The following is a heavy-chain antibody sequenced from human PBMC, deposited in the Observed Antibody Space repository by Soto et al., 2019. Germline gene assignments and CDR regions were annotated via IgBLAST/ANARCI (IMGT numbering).Heavy chain of an antibody. CDR2: FSAGGDYS. J-gene: IGHJ4*02. CDR3: AREARYDRGVYHYEGIDY. CDR1: GFSFSDYC. V-gene: IGHV3-23*01. D-gene: IGHD3-22*01. Sequence: EVQLLQSGGGLAQPGGSLTLSCAASGFSFSDYCMNWVRRAPGKGLEWVSAFSAGGDYSHYADSVKGRFTISRDNSKNTLFLQMNSLRAEDTARYYCAREARYDRGVYHYEGIDYWGQGTLVTVSS.